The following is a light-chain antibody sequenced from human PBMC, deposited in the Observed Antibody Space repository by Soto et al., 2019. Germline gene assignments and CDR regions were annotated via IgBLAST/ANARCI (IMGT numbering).Light chain of an antibody. Sequence: DIVMTQSPDSLAVSLGERATINCKSSQTVLYSSNNKNYLAWYQQKPGQPLKLLIYWASTRQSGVPDRFSGSGSGTDFTLTISSLQAEDVAVYYCQQYYSTPLTFGGGTKVELK. V-gene: IGKV4-1*01. CDR1: QTVLYSSNNKNY. CDR2: WAS. CDR3: QQYYSTPLT. J-gene: IGKJ4*01.